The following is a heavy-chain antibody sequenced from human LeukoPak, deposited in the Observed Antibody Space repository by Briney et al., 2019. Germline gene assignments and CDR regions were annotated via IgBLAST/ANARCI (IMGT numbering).Heavy chain of an antibody. Sequence: PGGSLRLSCTTSGITFSNSWMSWVRQAPGKGLEWVATIRPDGSEGYYADSVRGRFTISRDNSKNSFYLQMSSLRAEDTGVFYCARDVAYSALDYWGQGTLVTVSS. V-gene: IGHV3-7*01. CDR3: ARDVAYSALDY. D-gene: IGHD2-21*01. CDR1: GITFSNSW. J-gene: IGHJ4*02. CDR2: IRPDGSEG.